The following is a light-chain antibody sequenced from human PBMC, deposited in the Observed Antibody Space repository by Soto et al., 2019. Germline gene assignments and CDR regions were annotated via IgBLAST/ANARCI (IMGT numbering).Light chain of an antibody. CDR1: QGISSW. Sequence: DIQMTQSPSSVYASVGDIVTITFRASQGISSWLAWYQQKPGKAPKLLIYAASSLQSGVPSRFSGSGSGTEFTLTISSLQPDDFATYYCQHYNSYSEAFGQGTKVDI. V-gene: IGKV1D-16*01. CDR2: AAS. CDR3: QHYNSYSEA. J-gene: IGKJ1*01.